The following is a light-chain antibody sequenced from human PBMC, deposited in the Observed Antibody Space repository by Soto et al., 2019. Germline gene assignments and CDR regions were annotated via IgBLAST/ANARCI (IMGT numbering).Light chain of an antibody. CDR1: QSVSRW. Sequence: DIPMTQSPSTLSASVGDRVTISCRASQSVSRWLAWYQQKPGKAPKLLIYRTSNLEPGVPSRFSGSGSGTEFTLTISSLQPDDFGTYYCQLDNSFGPGTKVDIK. J-gene: IGKJ3*01. CDR3: QLDNS. V-gene: IGKV1-5*03. CDR2: RTS.